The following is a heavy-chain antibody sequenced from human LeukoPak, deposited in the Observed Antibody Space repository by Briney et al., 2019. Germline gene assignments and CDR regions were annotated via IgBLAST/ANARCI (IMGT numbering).Heavy chain of an antibody. CDR3: ARVAYSYGLLDY. CDR2: INSDGSST. V-gene: IGHV3-74*01. J-gene: IGHJ4*02. CDR1: GFTFNTHW. Sequence: GGSQRLSCAASGFTFNTHWMRWVRQAPGKGLVWVSGINSDGSSTSYADSVKGRFTISRDNAKNTLFLQMNSLGAEDTAVYYCARVAYSYGLLDYWGQGTLVTVSS. D-gene: IGHD2-15*01.